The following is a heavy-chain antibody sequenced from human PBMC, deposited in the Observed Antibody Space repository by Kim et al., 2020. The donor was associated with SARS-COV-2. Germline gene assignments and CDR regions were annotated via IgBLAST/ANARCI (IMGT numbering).Heavy chain of an antibody. CDR2: ISAYNGNT. CDR3: ARHLINVLWFRDQYYFDY. J-gene: IGHJ4*02. Sequence: ASVKVSCKASGYTFTSYGISWVRQAPGQGLEWMGWISAYNGNTNYAQKLQGRVTMTTDTSTSTAYMELRSLRSDDTAVYYCARHLINVLWFRDQYYFDYWGQGTLVTVSS. V-gene: IGHV1-18*01. CDR1: GYTFTSYG. D-gene: IGHD3-10*01.